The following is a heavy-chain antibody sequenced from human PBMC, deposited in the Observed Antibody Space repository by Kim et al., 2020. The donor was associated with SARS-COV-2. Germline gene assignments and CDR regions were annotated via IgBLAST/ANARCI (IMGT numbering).Heavy chain of an antibody. V-gene: IGHV3-48*02. CDR3: ARDSRQYQLRHAFDI. CDR2: ISSSSSTI. Sequence: GGSLRLSCAASGFTFSSYSMNWVRQAPGKGLEWVSYISSSSSTIYYADSVKGRFTISRDNAKNSLYLQMNSLRDEDTAVYYCARDSRQYQLRHAFDIWGQGTMVTVSS. J-gene: IGHJ3*02. D-gene: IGHD2-2*01. CDR1: GFTFSSYS.